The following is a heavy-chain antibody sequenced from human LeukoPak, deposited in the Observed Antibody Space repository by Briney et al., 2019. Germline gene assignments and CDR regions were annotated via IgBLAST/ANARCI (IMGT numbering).Heavy chain of an antibody. V-gene: IGHV4-39*07. J-gene: IGHJ4*02. Sequence: SETLSLTCTVSGGSISSSSYYWGWIRQPPGKGLEWIGSIYYSGSTYYNPSLKSRVTISVDTSKNQFSLKLSSVTAADTAVYYCARDHSSSSDFDYWGQGTLVTVSS. CDR1: GGSISSSSYY. CDR3: ARDHSSSSDFDY. D-gene: IGHD6-6*01. CDR2: IYYSGST.